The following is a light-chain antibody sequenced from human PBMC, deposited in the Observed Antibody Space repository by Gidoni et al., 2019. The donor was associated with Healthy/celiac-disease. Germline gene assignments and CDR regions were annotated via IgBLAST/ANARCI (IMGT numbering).Light chain of an antibody. V-gene: IGLV3-21*02. CDR2: DDS. J-gene: IGLJ3*02. Sequence: RITCGGNNIGSKSVHWYQQKPGQAPVLVVYDDSARPSGIPERFSGSNSGNTATLTISRVEAGDEADYYCQVWDSSSDHWVFGGGTKLTVL. CDR1: NIGSKS. CDR3: QVWDSSSDHWV.